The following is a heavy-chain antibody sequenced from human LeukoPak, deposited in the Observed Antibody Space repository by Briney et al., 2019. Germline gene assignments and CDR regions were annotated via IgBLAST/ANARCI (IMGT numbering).Heavy chain of an antibody. CDR2: ISSSGSTI. Sequence: GSLRLSCVASGFTFSSYWMTWVRQAPGKGLEWVSYISSSGSTIYYADSVKGRFTISRDNAKNSLYLQMNSLRAEDTAVYYCAELGITMIGGVWGKGTTVTISS. V-gene: IGHV3-48*03. D-gene: IGHD3-10*02. CDR1: GFTFSSYW. J-gene: IGHJ6*04. CDR3: AELGITMIGGV.